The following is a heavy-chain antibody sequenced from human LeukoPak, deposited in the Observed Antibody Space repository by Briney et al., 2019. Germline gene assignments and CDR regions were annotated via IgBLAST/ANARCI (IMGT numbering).Heavy chain of an antibody. Sequence: PSETLSLTCTVSGGSISSGGYYWSWIRQHPGKGLEWIGYIYYSGSTYYNPSLKSRVTISVDTSKNQFSLKLSSVTAADTAVYYCARRMSSSEFDPWGQGTLVTVSS. CDR1: GGSISSGGYY. CDR3: ARRMSSSEFDP. J-gene: IGHJ5*02. CDR2: IYYSGST. V-gene: IGHV4-31*03. D-gene: IGHD6-6*01.